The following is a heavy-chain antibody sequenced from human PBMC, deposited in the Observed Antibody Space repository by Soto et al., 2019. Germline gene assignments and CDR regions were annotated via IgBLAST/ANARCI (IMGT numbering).Heavy chain of an antibody. CDR3: AREDFWSGYSGYYMDV. D-gene: IGHD3-3*01. CDR2: ISSSSSTI. CDR1: GFTFSSYS. J-gene: IGHJ6*03. Sequence: GESLKISCAASGFTFSSYSMNWVRQAPGKGLEWVSYISSSSSTIYYADSVKGRFTISRDNAKNSLYLQMNSLRAEDTAVYYCAREDFWSGYSGYYMDVWGKGTTVTVSS. V-gene: IGHV3-48*01.